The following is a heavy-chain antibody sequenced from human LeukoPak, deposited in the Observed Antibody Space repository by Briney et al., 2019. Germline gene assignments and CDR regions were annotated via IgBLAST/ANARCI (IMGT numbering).Heavy chain of an antibody. CDR3: ARGSLPNDALDI. Sequence: PGGSLRLSCVASGFTFSTYAMHWVRQAPGKGLDYVSLISQHGDFTYYADSVKGIFTTSRDNSKNTLYLQLGSLRAEDMAVYYCARGSLPNDALDIWGQGTMIIVSS. CDR2: ISQHGDFT. V-gene: IGHV3-64*02. CDR1: GFTFSTYA. J-gene: IGHJ3*02.